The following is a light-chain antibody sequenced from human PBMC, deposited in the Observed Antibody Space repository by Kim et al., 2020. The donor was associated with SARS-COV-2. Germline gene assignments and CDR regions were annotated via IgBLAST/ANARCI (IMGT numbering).Light chain of an antibody. CDR3: SSYTSSSTV. V-gene: IGLV2-14*03. CDR2: DVS. Sequence: PGQSITISCTGTSSYVGGYNYVSWYQQHPGKAPKLMIYDVSNRPSGVSNRFSGSKSGNTASLTISGLQAEDEADYYCSSYTSSSTVFGGGTQLTVL. J-gene: IGLJ2*01. CDR1: SSYVGGYNY.